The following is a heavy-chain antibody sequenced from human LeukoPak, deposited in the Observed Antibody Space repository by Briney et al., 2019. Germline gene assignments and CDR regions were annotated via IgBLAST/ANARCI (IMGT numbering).Heavy chain of an antibody. V-gene: IGHV4-39*07. CDR1: GGSISSSSYY. CDR3: ASGVTVTKTNAFDI. Sequence: SETLSLTCTVSGGSISSSSYYWGWIRQPPGKGLEWMGSIYYSGSTYYNPPLKSRVTPSVDTSKIQFSLKLSSVTAADTAVYYCASGVTVTKTNAFDIWGQGTMVTVSS. J-gene: IGHJ3*02. CDR2: IYYSGST. D-gene: IGHD4-17*01.